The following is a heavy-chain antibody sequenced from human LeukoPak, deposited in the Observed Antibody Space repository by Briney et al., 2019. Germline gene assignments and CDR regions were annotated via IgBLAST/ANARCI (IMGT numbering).Heavy chain of an antibody. D-gene: IGHD3-10*01. CDR3: ARDVFVSMVRGVITRYYYGMDV. V-gene: IGHV3-66*02. CDR2: IYTDGAT. Sequence: GGSLRLSCAASGISVSQNDMSWVRQAPGRGLEWVSLIYTDGATHYADSVKSRFTISRDNFKSTVYLEMNSLRPEDTAVYYCARDVFVSMVRGVITRYYYGMDVWGQGTTVTVSS. CDR1: GISVSQND. J-gene: IGHJ6*02.